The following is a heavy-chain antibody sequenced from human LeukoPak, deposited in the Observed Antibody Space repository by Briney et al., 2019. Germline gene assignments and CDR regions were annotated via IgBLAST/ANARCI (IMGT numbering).Heavy chain of an antibody. V-gene: IGHV4-4*07. CDR3: ARLGCSSTSCYGGNWFDP. D-gene: IGHD2-2*01. CDR2: IYTSGST. CDR1: GGSISSYY. J-gene: IGHJ5*02. Sequence: SETLSLTCTVSGGSISSYYWSWIRQPAGKGLEWIGRIYTSGSTNYNPSLKSRVTMSVDTSKNQFSLKLSSVTAADTAVYYCARLGCSSTSCYGGNWFDPWGQGTLVTVSS.